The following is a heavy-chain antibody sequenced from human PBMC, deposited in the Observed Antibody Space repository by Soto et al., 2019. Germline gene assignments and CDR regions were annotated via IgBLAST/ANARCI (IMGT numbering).Heavy chain of an antibody. J-gene: IGHJ4*02. CDR2: MKGYSGTP. D-gene: IGHD1-26*01. CDR3: ARRRGESYYGLYY. CDR1: GYNFNNYE. Sequence: QVQLLQSGAEVKKPGASVKISCKASGYNFNNYEINWVRQDTAQGLEWMGRMKGYSGTPLYAQNFQGRLTLTMDTSTNTDCLEFTSLEYEDTAIYFCARRRGESYYGLYYWGQGTLVTVSS. V-gene: IGHV1-8*01.